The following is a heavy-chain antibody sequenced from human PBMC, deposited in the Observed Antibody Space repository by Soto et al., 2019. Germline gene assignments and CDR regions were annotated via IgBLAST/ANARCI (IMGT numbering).Heavy chain of an antibody. D-gene: IGHD4-17*01. J-gene: IGHJ4*02. V-gene: IGHV4-31*03. CDR1: GCSIRSGVYY. CDR3: ARFVVYDYGDST. Sequence: TSETLSLTCPVSGCSIRSGVYYWSWIRQHPGKGLEWIGYIYYSGSTYYNPSLKSRVTISVDTSKSQFSLKLSSVTAADTAVYYCARFVVYDYGDSTWGQGTLVTVSS. CDR2: IYYSGST.